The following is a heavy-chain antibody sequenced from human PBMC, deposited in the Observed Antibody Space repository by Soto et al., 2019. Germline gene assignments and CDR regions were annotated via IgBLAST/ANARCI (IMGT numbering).Heavy chain of an antibody. D-gene: IGHD4-17*01. Sequence: GGSLRLSCGASGVDFYNYWMHWVRQDPGKGLVWVSRINGDGSDTKYADSVKGRFTISRDNAKKTVYLQMNSLRAEDTAVYYCARDQTTGDWFDAWGQGTLVTVSS. V-gene: IGHV3-74*03. CDR3: ARDQTTGDWFDA. CDR2: INGDGSDT. J-gene: IGHJ5*02. CDR1: GVDFYNYW.